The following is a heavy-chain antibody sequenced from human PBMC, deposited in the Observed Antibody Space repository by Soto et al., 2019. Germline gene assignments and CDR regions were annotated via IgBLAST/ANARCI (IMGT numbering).Heavy chain of an antibody. CDR1: GFTFSSYG. Sequence: QVQLVESGGGVVQPGRSLRLSCAASGFTFSSYGMHWVRQAPGKGLEWVAVISYDGSNKYYADSVKGRFTISRDNSKNTLYLQMNSLRAEDTAVYYCAKDRGYGLDYWDQGTLVTVSS. CDR3: AKDRGYGLDY. CDR2: ISYDGSNK. V-gene: IGHV3-30*18. D-gene: IGHD5-18*01. J-gene: IGHJ4*02.